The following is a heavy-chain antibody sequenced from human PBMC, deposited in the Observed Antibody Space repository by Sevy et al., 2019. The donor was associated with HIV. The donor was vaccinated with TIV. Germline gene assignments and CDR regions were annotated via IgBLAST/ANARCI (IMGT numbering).Heavy chain of an antibody. CDR2: IRSKAYGGTT. J-gene: IGHJ6*02. CDR3: TRGSGYSSGWSGDYYYYGMDV. Sequence: GGSLRLSCTASGFTFGDYAMSWFRQAPGKGLEWVGFIRSKAYGGTTEYAGSVKGRFTISRGDSKSIAYLQMNSMKTEGTAVYYCTRGSGYSSGWSGDYYYYGMDVWGQGTTVTVSS. V-gene: IGHV3-49*03. D-gene: IGHD6-19*01. CDR1: GFTFGDYA.